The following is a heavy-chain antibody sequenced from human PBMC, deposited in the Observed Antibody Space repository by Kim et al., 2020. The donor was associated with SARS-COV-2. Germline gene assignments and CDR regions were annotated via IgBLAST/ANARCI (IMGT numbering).Heavy chain of an antibody. CDR3: ARDRLWVPGYSSGWYGYYGMDV. D-gene: IGHD6-19*01. CDR1: GGSISSYY. J-gene: IGHJ6*02. CDR2: IYYSGST. Sequence: SETLSLTCTVSGGSISSYYWSWIRQPPGKGLEWIGYIYYSGSTNYNPSLKSRVTISVDTSKNQFSLKLSSVTAADTAVYYCARDRLWVPGYSSGWYGYYGMDVWGQGTTVTVSS. V-gene: IGHV4-59*01.